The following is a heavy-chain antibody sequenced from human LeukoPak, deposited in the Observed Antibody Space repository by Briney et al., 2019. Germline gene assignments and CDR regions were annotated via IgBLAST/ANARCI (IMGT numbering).Heavy chain of an antibody. Sequence: GGSLRLSCAASGFTFRNYAMSWVRQVPGKGLAWVSAISSSGGNIYYADSVKGRFTISRDNAKNSLYLQMNSLRAEDTAVYYCARWGGWTHFDYWGQGTLVTVSS. CDR3: ARWGGWTHFDY. V-gene: IGHV3-21*04. D-gene: IGHD6-19*01. CDR2: ISSSGGNI. J-gene: IGHJ4*02. CDR1: GFTFRNYA.